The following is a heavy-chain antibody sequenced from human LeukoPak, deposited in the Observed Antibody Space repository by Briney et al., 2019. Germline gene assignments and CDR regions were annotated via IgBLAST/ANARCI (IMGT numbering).Heavy chain of an antibody. Sequence: PSETLSLTCTVSGGSMTNYYWSWIRQPPGKGLEWIGYIYYSGSTYCNPSLKSRVTISVDTSKNQFSLKLSSVTAADTAVYYCARDLMVRGVIPSHYYYYGMDVWGQGTTVTVSS. V-gene: IGHV4-30-4*08. CDR3: ARDLMVRGVIPSHYYYYGMDV. J-gene: IGHJ6*02. D-gene: IGHD3-10*01. CDR2: IYYSGST. CDR1: GGSMTNYY.